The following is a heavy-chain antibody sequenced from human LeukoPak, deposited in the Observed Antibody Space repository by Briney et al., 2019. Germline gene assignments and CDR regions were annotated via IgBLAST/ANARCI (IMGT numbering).Heavy chain of an antibody. V-gene: IGHV1-18*01. CDR1: GYTFTSYG. Sequence: EASVKVSCKASGYTFTSYGISWVRQAPGQGLEWMGWISAYNGNTNYAQKLQGRVTMTTDTSTSTAYMELRSLRSDDTAVYYCARDLREEYDAAFDIWGQGTMVTVSS. D-gene: IGHD3-3*01. J-gene: IGHJ3*02. CDR3: ARDLREEYDAAFDI. CDR2: ISAYNGNT.